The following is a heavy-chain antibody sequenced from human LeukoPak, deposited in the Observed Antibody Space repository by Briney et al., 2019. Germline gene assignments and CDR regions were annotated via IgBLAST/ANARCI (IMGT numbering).Heavy chain of an antibody. CDR2: IYTSGNT. D-gene: IGHD2-15*01. V-gene: IGHV4-4*07. CDR1: GGSISIYY. CDR3: ARDSACSGGSCFDY. Sequence: SETLSLTCTVSGGSISIYYWSWIRQPAGEGLEWIGRIYTSGNTTYNTSPKSRVTMSVATSTTQFSLKLISVTAADTAVYYCARDSACSGGSCFDYWGQGTLVTVSS. J-gene: IGHJ4*02.